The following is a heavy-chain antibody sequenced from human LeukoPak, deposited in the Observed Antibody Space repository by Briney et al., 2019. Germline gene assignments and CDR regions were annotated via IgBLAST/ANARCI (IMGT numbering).Heavy chain of an antibody. CDR2: VYHRDSDT. J-gene: IGHJ6*03. CDR1: GYTFDSSW. Sequence: GESLKISCRAPGYTFDSSWLGWVRQMSGKGSQWLGIVYHRDSDTRYSPSVQGHVTITAGTSTDTAYIQWGSLRASDTANYFCVQQIAVAGRTTSDYWYYIDVWGKGTAVTVSS. V-gene: IGHV5-51*01. D-gene: IGHD6-19*01. CDR3: VQQIAVAGRTTSDYWYYIDV.